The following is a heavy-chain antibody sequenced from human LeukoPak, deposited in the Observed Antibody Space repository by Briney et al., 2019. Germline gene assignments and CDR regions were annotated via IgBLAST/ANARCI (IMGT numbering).Heavy chain of an antibody. V-gene: IGHV3-30*02. CDR1: GFTFSSYG. CDR3: AKGPTPLSSRGWIDP. J-gene: IGHJ5*02. CDR2: IPYDGLNR. D-gene: IGHD6-13*01. Sequence: GGSLRLSSAASGFTFSSYGIHWVRQAPGKGLEWVTFIPYDGLNRIYADSVEGRFTVSRDNSKNTVYLQMNSLRPEDTAVYYCAKGPTPLSSRGWIDPWGQGTLVTVSS.